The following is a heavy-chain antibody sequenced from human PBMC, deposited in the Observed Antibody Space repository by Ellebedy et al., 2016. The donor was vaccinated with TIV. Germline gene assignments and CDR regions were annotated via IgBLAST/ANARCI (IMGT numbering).Heavy chain of an antibody. CDR1: GITVSDYF. J-gene: IGHJ5*02. D-gene: IGHD4-17*01. CDR3: ARDPRGGGDYGDNWFDP. V-gene: IGHV3-66*01. Sequence: GGSLRLSCEASGITVSDYFMNWVRQAPGKGLEWVSVIYHDGGTNYTDSVQGRFTISRDSSKNTLYLQMNSLRVEDTAVYYCARDPRGGGDYGDNWFDPWGQGTLVTVSS. CDR2: IYHDGGT.